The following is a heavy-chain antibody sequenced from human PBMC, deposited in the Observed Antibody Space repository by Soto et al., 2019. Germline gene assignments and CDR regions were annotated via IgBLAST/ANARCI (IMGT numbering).Heavy chain of an antibody. CDR2: ITDTGGDA. CDR1: GLTFGSRA. D-gene: IGHD3-10*01. V-gene: IGHV3-23*01. Sequence: EVQLLESGGDLIQPGGSLRLSCVASGLTFGSRAMSWVRYSPGEGLEWVSTITDTGGDAKYADSVRGRFAISSDNSKNTLYLQMSALRAEDSAIYFWVRWSKDSYPGSRIFDFWGRGTLVTVSS. J-gene: IGHJ4*02. CDR3: VRWSKDSYPGSRIFDF.